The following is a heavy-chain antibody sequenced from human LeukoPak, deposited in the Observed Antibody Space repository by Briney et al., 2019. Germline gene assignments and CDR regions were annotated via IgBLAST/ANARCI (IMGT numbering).Heavy chain of an antibody. CDR1: GFTFSSYW. Sequence: PGGSLRLSCAASGFTFSSYWMSWVRQAPGKGLEGVANIKQDGSENYYVASVKGRFPISRDNAKNSLYLQMNSLRAEDTAVYYCARISADAFDIWGQGTMVTVSS. V-gene: IGHV3-7*01. CDR2: IKQDGSEN. CDR3: ARISADAFDI. J-gene: IGHJ3*02.